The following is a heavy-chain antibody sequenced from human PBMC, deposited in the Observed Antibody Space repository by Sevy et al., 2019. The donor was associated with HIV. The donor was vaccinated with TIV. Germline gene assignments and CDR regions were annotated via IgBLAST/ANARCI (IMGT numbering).Heavy chain of an antibody. CDR2: IKQDGSEK. CDR1: GFTFRSYW. CDR3: ARDPSDYYDSSGYYSY. V-gene: IGHV3-7*01. J-gene: IGHJ4*02. D-gene: IGHD3-22*01. Sequence: GSLRLSCAASGFTFRSYWMSWVRQAPGKGLEWVANIKQDGSEKYYVDSVKGRFTISRDNAKNSLYLQMNSLRAEDTAVYYCARDPSDYYDSSGYYSYWGQGTLVTVSS.